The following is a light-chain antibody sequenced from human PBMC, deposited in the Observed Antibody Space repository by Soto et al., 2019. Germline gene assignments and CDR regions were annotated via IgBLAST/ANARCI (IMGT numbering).Light chain of an antibody. CDR1: QSLSTN. J-gene: IGKJ1*01. CDR2: GAS. Sequence: EVVMTQFPATLSVSPGGRATLSCRASQSLSTNLAWYQQKPGQAPRLLIYGASSRATGIPDRFSGSGSGTDFTLTIGSLQSEDFAVYYCQQYNNWPWTFGQGTKVDIK. CDR3: QQYNNWPWT. V-gene: IGKV3D-15*01.